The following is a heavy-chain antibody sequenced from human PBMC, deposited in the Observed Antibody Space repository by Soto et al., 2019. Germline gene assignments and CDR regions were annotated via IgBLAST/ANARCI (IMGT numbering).Heavy chain of an antibody. CDR2: IIPIFGIA. D-gene: IGHD2-2*01. CDR1: GGTFSRYS. J-gene: IGHJ6*02. V-gene: IGHV1-69*08. CDR3: AREDRDRETGLVPAAIDGMDV. Sequence: QVQLVQSGAEVKKPGSSVKVSCKASGGTFSRYSITWLRQAPGHGLEWIGRIIPIFGIASYAQKFQGRVTIAADESTSTAYMGLSTLRSDDTAVYYCAREDRDRETGLVPAAIDGMDVWGQGTTVTVSS.